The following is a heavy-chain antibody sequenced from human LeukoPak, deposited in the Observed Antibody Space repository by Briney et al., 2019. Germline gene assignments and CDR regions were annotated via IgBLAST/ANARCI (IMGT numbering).Heavy chain of an antibody. CDR1: GFTLNNYG. CDR2: ISYDGSDK. V-gene: IGHV3-33*05. CDR3: ATGRPRDTVLVPVPTFHY. J-gene: IGHJ4*02. Sequence: SGGSLRLSCAASGFTLNNYGMHWVRQAPGKGLEWVAAISYDGSDKYYADSVRGRFTISRDSSKNTLYLQMNGLRADDTAVYYCATGRPRDTVLVPVPTFHYWRQGTLVSVPS. D-gene: IGHD5-18*01.